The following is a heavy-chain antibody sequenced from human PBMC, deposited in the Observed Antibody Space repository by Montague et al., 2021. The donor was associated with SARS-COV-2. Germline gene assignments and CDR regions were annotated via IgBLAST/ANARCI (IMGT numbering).Heavy chain of an antibody. Sequence: CAISGDSVWGNAAAWNWVRQTPARDLQWLGRTNYRSKWTSDYATSVEGRISIDPDTSKNQFFLHLRSVTPEDTGVYYCVRDTGSAQAGFDAWGQGTLVTVSS. V-gene: IGHV6-1*01. CDR2: TNYRSKWTS. J-gene: IGHJ4*02. CDR3: VRDTGSAQAGFDA. D-gene: IGHD4-17*01. CDR1: GDSVWGNAAA.